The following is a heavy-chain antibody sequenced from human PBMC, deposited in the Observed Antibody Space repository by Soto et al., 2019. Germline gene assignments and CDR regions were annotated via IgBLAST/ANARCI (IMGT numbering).Heavy chain of an antibody. CDR1: GYTLTELS. CDR2: FDPEDGET. CDR3: ATGGWTGLVPAASEFDY. J-gene: IGHJ4*02. D-gene: IGHD2-2*01. Sequence: GASVKVSCKGSGYTLTELSMHWVRQAPGKRLEWMGGFDPEDGETIYAQKFQGRVTMTEDTSTDTAYMELSSLRSEDTAVYYCATGGWTGLVPAASEFDYWGQGTLVTVSS. V-gene: IGHV1-24*01.